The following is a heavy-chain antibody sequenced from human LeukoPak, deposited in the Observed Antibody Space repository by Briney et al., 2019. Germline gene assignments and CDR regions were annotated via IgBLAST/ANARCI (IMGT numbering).Heavy chain of an antibody. V-gene: IGHV3-48*01. CDR3: AREYCRGYTSGCGAFDI. Sequence: GGSLRLSCAASGFTFNNYAMNWVRQAPGKGLEWVSHIGKSFSTTYYADSVKGRFSISGDSARNSLDLQMNSLRGEDTAVYYCAREYCRGYTSGCGAFDIWGQGTMVTVSS. J-gene: IGHJ3*02. CDR2: IGKSFSTT. CDR1: GFTFNNYA. D-gene: IGHD6-19*01.